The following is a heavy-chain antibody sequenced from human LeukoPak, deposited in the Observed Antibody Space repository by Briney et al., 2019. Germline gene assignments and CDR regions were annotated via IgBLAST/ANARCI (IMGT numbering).Heavy chain of an antibody. D-gene: IGHD5-12*01. CDR2: IYSGGST. V-gene: IGHV3-53*01. Sequence: GGSLRLSCAASGFTVSSNYMSWVRQAPGKELEWVSVIYSGGSTYYADSVKGRFTISRDNSKNTLYLQMNSLRAEDTAVYYCARAPSSYDTSPFDYWGQGTLVTVSS. CDR1: GFTVSSNY. J-gene: IGHJ4*02. CDR3: ARAPSSYDTSPFDY.